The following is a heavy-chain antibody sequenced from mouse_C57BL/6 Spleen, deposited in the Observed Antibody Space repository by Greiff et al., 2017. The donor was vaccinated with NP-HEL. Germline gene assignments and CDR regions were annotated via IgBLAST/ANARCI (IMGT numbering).Heavy chain of an antibody. Sequence: VQLKESGGGLVKPGGSLKLSCAASGFTFSSYAMSWVRQTPEKSLEWVATISDGGSYTYYPDNVKGRFTISRDNATNNLYLRMSHLTSEDTAVYYCERDPAPDYYAMDYWGQGTSVTVSS. J-gene: IGHJ4*01. CDR1: GFTFSSYA. CDR3: ERDPAPDYYAMDY. CDR2: ISDGGSYT. V-gene: IGHV5-4*01.